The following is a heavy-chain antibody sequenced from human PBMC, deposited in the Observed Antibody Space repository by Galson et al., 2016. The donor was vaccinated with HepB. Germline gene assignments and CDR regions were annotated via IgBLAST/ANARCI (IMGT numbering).Heavy chain of an antibody. CDR3: ARECGGECYDFDS. V-gene: IGHV1-18*01. D-gene: IGHD2-21*01. Sequence: SVKVSCKASGYTFSNYGITWVRQAPGQGLEWMGWISGYNGITKYAQKVQGRATMTTDTSTSTAYMELRSLRSDDTAVYYCARECGGECYDFDSWGQGTVVTVSS. CDR2: ISGYNGIT. CDR1: GYTFSNYG. J-gene: IGHJ4*02.